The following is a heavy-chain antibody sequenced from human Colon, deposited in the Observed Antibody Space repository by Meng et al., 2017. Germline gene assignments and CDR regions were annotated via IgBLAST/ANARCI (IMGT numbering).Heavy chain of an antibody. D-gene: IGHD3-10*01. CDR3: ARGSWGFDY. J-gene: IGHJ4*02. CDR2: TYYRSTWYN. V-gene: IGHV6-1*01. Sequence: SQTLSLTCAISGDSVSSNSARWNWIRQSPSRGLEWLGRTYYRSTWYNEYAESLKGRINIISDTSKNQFSLQVNSVTHGDTGLYYCARGSWGFDYWGQGILVTVSS. CDR1: GDSVSSNSAR.